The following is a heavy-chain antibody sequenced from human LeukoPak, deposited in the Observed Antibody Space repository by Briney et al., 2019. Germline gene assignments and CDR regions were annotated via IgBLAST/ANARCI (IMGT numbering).Heavy chain of an antibody. CDR1: GFTFSTYG. V-gene: IGHV3-23*01. CDR2: ISGSGDST. D-gene: IGHD3-16*01. CDR3: ARDQGGVGY. J-gene: IGHJ4*02. Sequence: GGTLRLSCAASGFTFSTYGMNWVRQAPGEGLEWVSAISGSGDSTYYADSVKGRFTISRDNAKNSLYLQMNSLRAEDTAVYYCARDQGGVGYWGQGTLVTVSS.